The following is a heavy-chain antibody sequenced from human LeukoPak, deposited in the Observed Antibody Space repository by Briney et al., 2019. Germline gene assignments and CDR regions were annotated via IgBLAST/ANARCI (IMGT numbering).Heavy chain of an antibody. D-gene: IGHD3-9*01. CDR3: ARDYTGYFP. Sequence: GGSLRLSCAASGFTFSTYCMHWVRQAPGKGPMWVSRICPDGTVTNYADSVKARFIISRDNARNTVYLQMNSLRAEDTAVYYCARDYTGYFPWGQGTQVIVSS. CDR1: GFTFSTYC. CDR2: ICPDGTVT. V-gene: IGHV3-74*01. J-gene: IGHJ5*02.